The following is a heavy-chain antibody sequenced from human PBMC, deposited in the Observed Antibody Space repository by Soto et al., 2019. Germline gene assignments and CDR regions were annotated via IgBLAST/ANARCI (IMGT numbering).Heavy chain of an antibody. V-gene: IGHV4-61*01. CDR2: IYYSGST. D-gene: IGHD2-15*01. CDR3: ASRYCSGGSCYAWFDP. J-gene: IGHJ5*02. CDR1: GGSVSSGSYY. Sequence: QVQLQESGPGLVKPSETLSLTCTVSGGSVSSGSYYWSWIRQPPGKGLEWIGYIYYSGSTNYNPSLQSRVTISVDTSKNQFSLKLSSVTAADTAVYYCASRYCSGGSCYAWFDPWGQGTLVTVSS.